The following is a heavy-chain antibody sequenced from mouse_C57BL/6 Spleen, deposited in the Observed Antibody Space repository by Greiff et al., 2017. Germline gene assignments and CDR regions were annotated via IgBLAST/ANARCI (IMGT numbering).Heavy chain of an antibody. CDR2: IWSGGST. V-gene: IGHV2-2*01. J-gene: IGHJ3*01. CDR3: AGTGTVAY. CDR1: GFSFTSYG. D-gene: IGHD4-1*01. Sequence: VMLVESGPGLVQPSQSLSITCTVSGFSFTSYGVHWVRQSPGKGLEWLGGIWSGGSTDYNAAFISRLSISKDNSKSQVFFKMNSLQADDTAIYYCAGTGTVAYWGQGTLVTVSA.